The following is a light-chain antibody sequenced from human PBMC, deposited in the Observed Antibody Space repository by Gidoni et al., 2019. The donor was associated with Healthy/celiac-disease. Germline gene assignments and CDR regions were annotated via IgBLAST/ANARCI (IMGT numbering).Light chain of an antibody. J-gene: IGKJ2*01. CDR2: WAS. V-gene: IGKV4-1*01. Sequence: DIVMTQSPDSLAVSLGERATINCKSSQSVLYSSNNKNYLAWYQQKPGQPPKLLIYWASTRESGVPDRFSGSGSGTDFTLTISSLQAEDVAVYYCQQYYSTPLDFXQXTKLEIK. CDR1: QSVLYSSNNKNY. CDR3: QQYYSTPLD.